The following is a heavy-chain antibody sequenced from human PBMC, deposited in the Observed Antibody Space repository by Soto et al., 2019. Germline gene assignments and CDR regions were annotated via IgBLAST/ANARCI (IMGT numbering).Heavy chain of an antibody. Sequence: RGALRLSCAASGVTFISYGIHCVRHSPVKGLEWVAVISYDGSNKYYADSVKGRFTISRDNSENTLYLQMNSLRAEDTAVYYCAKAHSGSYPSPFDYWGQGTLVLLSS. J-gene: IGHJ4*02. CDR3: AKAHSGSYPSPFDY. V-gene: IGHV3-30*18. CDR1: GVTFISYG. CDR2: ISYDGSNK. D-gene: IGHD1-26*01.